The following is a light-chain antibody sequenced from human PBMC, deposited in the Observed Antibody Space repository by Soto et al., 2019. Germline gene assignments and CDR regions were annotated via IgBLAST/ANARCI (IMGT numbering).Light chain of an antibody. J-gene: IGLJ2*01. CDR1: NSDVGLYDY. CDR3: SSYTDSSTVI. V-gene: IGLV2-14*03. Sequence: QSALTQPASVSGSPGQSITISYTGTNSDVGLYDYVSWYQQRPGRVPKLVIYDVDSRPSGVSSRFSGSKSGKKASLTISGLQTEDEADYYCSSYTDSSTVIFGGGTKLTVL. CDR2: DVD.